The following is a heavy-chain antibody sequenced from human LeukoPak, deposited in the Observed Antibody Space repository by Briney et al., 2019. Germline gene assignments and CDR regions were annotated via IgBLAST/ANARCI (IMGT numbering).Heavy chain of an antibody. V-gene: IGHV4-39*01. CDR1: GGSTSSSSYY. J-gene: IGHJ6*03. Sequence: PSETLSLTCTVSGGSTSSSSYYWGWIRQPPGKGLEWIGSIYYSGSTYYNPSLKSRVTISVDTSKNQFSLKLSSVTAADTAVYYCARGRGYSGYGLLGYYYMDVWGKGTTVTVSS. D-gene: IGHD5-12*01. CDR2: IYYSGST. CDR3: ARGRGYSGYGLLGYYYMDV.